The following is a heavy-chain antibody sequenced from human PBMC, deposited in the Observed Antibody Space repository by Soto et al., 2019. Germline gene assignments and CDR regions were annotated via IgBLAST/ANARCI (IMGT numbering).Heavy chain of an antibody. D-gene: IGHD3-10*01. CDR2: IYYSGST. V-gene: IGHV4-59*01. J-gene: IGHJ3*02. CDR3: ARGGNFASGLTFDI. CDR1: GFTFSDYY. Sequence: QVQLVESGGGLVKPGGSLRLSCAASGFTFSDYYMSWIRQAPGKGLEWIGYIYYSGSTNYNPSLKSRVTISVDTSKNQFSLKLSSVTAADTAVYYCARGGNFASGLTFDIWGQGTMVTVSS.